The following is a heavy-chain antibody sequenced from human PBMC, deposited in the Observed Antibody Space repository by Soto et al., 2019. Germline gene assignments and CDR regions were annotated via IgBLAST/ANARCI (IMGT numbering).Heavy chain of an antibody. CDR1: GFTFSSYG. CDR3: AKSPISVRAHPYFHY. D-gene: IGHD2-21*01. J-gene: IGHJ4*02. Sequence: QVQLVESGGGVVQPGRSLRLSCAASGFTFSSYGMHWVRQAPGKGLEWVAVISYDGSNKYYADSVKGRCTISRDNSKNSLYLRMTSRRAEDTAVYYRAKSPISVRAHPYFHYWGPGTLVTVSS. CDR2: ISYDGSNK. V-gene: IGHV3-30*18.